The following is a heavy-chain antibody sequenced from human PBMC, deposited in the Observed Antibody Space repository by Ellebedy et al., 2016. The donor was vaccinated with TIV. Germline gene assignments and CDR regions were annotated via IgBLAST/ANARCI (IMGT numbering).Heavy chain of an antibody. D-gene: IGHD5-12*01. CDR3: ARDIEWLRLFDY. CDR2: ISAYNGNT. J-gene: IGHJ4*02. V-gene: IGHV1-18*01. Sequence: AASVKVSCKASGYTFTSYGISWARQDPGQGLEWMGWISAYNGNTNYAQKLQGRGTMTTDTSTSTAYMELRSLRSDDTAVYYCARDIEWLRLFDYWGQGTLVTVSS. CDR1: GYTFTSYG.